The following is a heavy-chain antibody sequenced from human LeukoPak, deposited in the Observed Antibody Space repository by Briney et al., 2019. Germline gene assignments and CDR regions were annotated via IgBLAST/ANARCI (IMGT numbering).Heavy chain of an antibody. V-gene: IGHV3-23*01. CDR3: ARDRSGLYYYYMDV. J-gene: IGHJ6*03. Sequence: GGSLRLSCAASGFSFSSYAMSWVRQAPGKGLEWVSGISISGGSTNYADSVKGRFTISRDISDKTLYLQMNSLRVEDTAVYYCARDRSGLYYYYMDVWGKGTTVTVSS. CDR2: ISISGGST. CDR1: GFSFSSYA.